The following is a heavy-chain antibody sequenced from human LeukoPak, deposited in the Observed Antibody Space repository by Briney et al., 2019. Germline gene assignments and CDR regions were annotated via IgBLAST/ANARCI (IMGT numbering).Heavy chain of an antibody. CDR3: ASTVVTPSGMNV. D-gene: IGHD4-23*01. CDR2: INSDGSTT. Sequence: GGSLGLSCAASGFTFSSYWMHWVRHAPGKGLLWVSRINSDGSTTRYADSVKGRFTISRDNAKNTLYLQMNSLKAEDTAVYYCASTVVTPSGMNVWGQGTTVTVSS. J-gene: IGHJ6*02. V-gene: IGHV3-74*01. CDR1: GFTFSSYW.